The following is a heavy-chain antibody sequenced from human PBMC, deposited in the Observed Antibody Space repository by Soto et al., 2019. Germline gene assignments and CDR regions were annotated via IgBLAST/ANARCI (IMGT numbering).Heavy chain of an antibody. Sequence: VASVKVSCKASGYTFTGYYMHWVRQAPGQGLEWMGWINPNSGGTNYAQKFQGRVTMTRDTSISTAYMELSRLRSDDTAVYYCARDSGSGVTTVTTSAYYYGMDVWGQGTTVTVSS. V-gene: IGHV1-2*02. J-gene: IGHJ6*02. CDR3: ARDSGSGVTTVTTSAYYYGMDV. CDR2: INPNSGGT. CDR1: GYTFTGYY. D-gene: IGHD4-17*01.